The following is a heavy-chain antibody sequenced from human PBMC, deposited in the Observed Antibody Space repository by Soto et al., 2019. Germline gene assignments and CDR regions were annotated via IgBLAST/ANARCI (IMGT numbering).Heavy chain of an antibody. CDR2: FYWDDDK. D-gene: IGHD2-15*01. Sequence: QITLKESGPALVKPAQTLTLTCTYSGFSLSSSGVGVGWIRQPPGKALEWLAIFYWDDDKSYRPSLKSRLTITKDTPKNQVVLTMTSMDPVDTATYYCAHASRYKTVSCSGGSCYSFDYWGQGTLVTVSS. CDR1: GFSLSSSGVG. J-gene: IGHJ4*02. CDR3: AHASRYKTVSCSGGSCYSFDY. V-gene: IGHV2-5*02.